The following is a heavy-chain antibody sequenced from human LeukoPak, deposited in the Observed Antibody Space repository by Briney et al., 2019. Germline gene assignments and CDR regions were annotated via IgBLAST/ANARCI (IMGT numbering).Heavy chain of an antibody. CDR3: ARSGQYSGYPFGDN. CDR1: GGSISSSNW. Sequence: PSGTLSLTCAVSGGSISSSNWWSWVRQLPGKGLEWIGEIYHSGSTNYNPSLKSRVTISVDKSKNQFSLKLSSVTAADTAVYYCARSGQYSGYPFGDNWGQGTLVTVSS. D-gene: IGHD5-12*01. CDR2: IYHSGST. J-gene: IGHJ4*02. V-gene: IGHV4-4*02.